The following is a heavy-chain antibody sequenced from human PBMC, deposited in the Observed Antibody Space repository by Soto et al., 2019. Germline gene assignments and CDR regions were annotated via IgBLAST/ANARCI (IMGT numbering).Heavy chain of an antibody. J-gene: IGHJ6*02. Sequence: PGAALGLSCAASGVTFTGYAMSWVRQAPGKGLEWVSAISGSGGSIYYADSVKGRFTTSRDNSKNMLYLQMNSLRAEETAVYYGAIITGHHGLYGMDVWGQGTTVTVSS. CDR3: AIITGHHGLYGMDV. CDR1: GVTFTGYA. V-gene: IGHV3-23*01. CDR2: ISGSGGSI. D-gene: IGHD1-20*01.